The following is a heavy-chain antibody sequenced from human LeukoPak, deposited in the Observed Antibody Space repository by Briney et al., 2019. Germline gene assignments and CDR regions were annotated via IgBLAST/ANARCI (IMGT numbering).Heavy chain of an antibody. J-gene: IGHJ4*02. CDR2: IWYDGSNK. Sequence: GRSLRLSCAASGFIFYNYAMHWVRQAPGKGLEWVAVIWYDGSNKYYADSVKGRFTISRDNSKNTLYLQMNSLRAEDTAVYYCARPYSSGWYYFDYWGQGTLVTVSS. CDR3: ARPYSSGWYYFDY. D-gene: IGHD6-19*01. CDR1: GFIFYNYA. V-gene: IGHV3-33*01.